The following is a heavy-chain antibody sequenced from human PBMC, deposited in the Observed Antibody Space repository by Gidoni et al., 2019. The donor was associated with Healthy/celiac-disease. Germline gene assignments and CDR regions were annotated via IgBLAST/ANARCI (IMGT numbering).Heavy chain of an antibody. J-gene: IGHJ3*02. V-gene: IGHV1-69*08. CDR2: IIPILGIA. CDR3: ARDGYYDSSGYYYEAFDI. Sequence: VQLVQSGAEVKKPGSSVKVSCKASGGTFSSYTISWVRQAPGQGLEWMGRIIPILGIANYAQKFQGRVTITADKSTSTAYMELSSLRSEDTAVYYCARDGYYDSSGYYYEAFDIWGQGTMVTVSS. CDR1: GGTFSSYT. D-gene: IGHD3-22*01.